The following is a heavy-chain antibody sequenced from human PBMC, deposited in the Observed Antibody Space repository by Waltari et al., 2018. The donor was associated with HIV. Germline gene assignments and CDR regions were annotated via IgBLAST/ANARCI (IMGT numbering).Heavy chain of an antibody. J-gene: IGHJ4*02. CDR3: ARDSYYYDSSGFFPDF. CDR1: GYTFTAYY. CDR2: INLNSGDT. Sequence: QVQLVQSGAEVKKPGASVKVSCKASGYTFTAYYMPLVRQAPGQGLEWMGRINLNSGDTNYGQKFQGRVTMTRDTSISTAYMELSRLRSDDTAVYYCARDSYYYDSSGFFPDFWGQGTLVTVSS. V-gene: IGHV1-2*06. D-gene: IGHD3-22*01.